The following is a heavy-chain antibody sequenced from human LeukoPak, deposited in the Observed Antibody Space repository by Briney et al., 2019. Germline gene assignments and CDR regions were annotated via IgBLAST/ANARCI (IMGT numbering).Heavy chain of an antibody. CDR1: GFTFSSYG. D-gene: IGHD2-2*01. CDR2: IWFDGSRN. Sequence: GGSLRLSCAASGFTFSSYGMYWVRQAPGKGLEWVAYIWFDGSRNYYADSVKGQFTISRDNSKNTLYLQMNSLRAEDTAVYYCAKDPVEYCTSTTCRYFGCWGQGTLVTVAS. CDR3: AKDPVEYCTSTTCRYFGC. V-gene: IGHV3-30*02. J-gene: IGHJ4*02.